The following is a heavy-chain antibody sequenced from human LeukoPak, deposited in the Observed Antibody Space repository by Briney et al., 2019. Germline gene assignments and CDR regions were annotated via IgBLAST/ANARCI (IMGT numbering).Heavy chain of an antibody. J-gene: IGHJ5*02. D-gene: IGHD4-23*01. V-gene: IGHV4-39*01. CDR3: ARGRWSINRFDP. CDR1: DGSINNNDYY. Sequence: SETLSLTCTLSDGSINNNDYYWAWVRQPPGKGLEWIANMYYSGATFYNPSLKSRVTISMDTSQTRFFLQLRSVTATDTGTYYCARGRWSINRFDPWGQGTPVTVSS. CDR2: MYYSGAT.